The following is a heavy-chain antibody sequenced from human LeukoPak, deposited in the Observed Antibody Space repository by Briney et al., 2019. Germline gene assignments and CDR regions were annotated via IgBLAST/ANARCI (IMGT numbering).Heavy chain of an antibody. Sequence: GGSLRLSCAASGFGVTNNYMSWVRQAPGKGLESVSLIYSVASTYYADSVKGRFTISRDDSKNTVFLQMNSLGPEDTAIYFCTRPHSRGREILNWGQGALVTVSS. CDR3: TRPHSRGREILN. D-gene: IGHD3-10*01. J-gene: IGHJ1*01. CDR1: GFGVTNNY. V-gene: IGHV3-53*01. CDR2: IYSVAST.